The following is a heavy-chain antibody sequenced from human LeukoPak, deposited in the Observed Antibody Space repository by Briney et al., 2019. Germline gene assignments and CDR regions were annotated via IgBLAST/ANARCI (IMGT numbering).Heavy chain of an antibody. Sequence: SETLSLTCTVSGGSISSYYWSWIRQPAGKGLEWIGRIHASGSTDYNPSLESRVTMSVDTSKSQFSLRLSSVTAADTAVYYCAREGSMTARLFVSIDYWGQGTLVTVSS. J-gene: IGHJ4*02. D-gene: IGHD6-6*01. CDR3: AREGSMTARLFVSIDY. CDR2: IHASGST. V-gene: IGHV4-4*07. CDR1: GGSISSYY.